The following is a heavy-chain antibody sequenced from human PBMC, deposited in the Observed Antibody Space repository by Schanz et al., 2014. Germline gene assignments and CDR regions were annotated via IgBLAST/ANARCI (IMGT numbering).Heavy chain of an antibody. CDR2: IIPILGME. D-gene: IGHD5-12*01. CDR1: GGTFSSYA. CDR3: ARAAYGGYTSTPLRY. Sequence: QVQLVQSGAEVKKPGSSVKVSCKASGGTFSSYAFSWVRQAPGQGLEWMGKIIPILGMENYAQKFQGRVPIPADISTSTAYMDLSSLRSEDTAVYYCARAAYGGYTSTPLRYWGQGTLVTVSS. J-gene: IGHJ4*02. V-gene: IGHV1-69*04.